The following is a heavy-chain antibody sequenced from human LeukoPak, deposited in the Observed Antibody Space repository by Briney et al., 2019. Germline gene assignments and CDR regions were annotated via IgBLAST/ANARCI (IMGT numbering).Heavy chain of an antibody. CDR1: GGSFSGYY. CDR2: INHSGST. Sequence: KPSETLSLTCAVYGGSFSGYYWSWICQPPGKGLEWIGEINHSGSTNYNPSLKSRVTISVDTSKNQFSLKLSSVTAADTAVYYCARGPRGDDYDSSGYYYLHFDYWGQGTLVTVSS. V-gene: IGHV4-34*01. D-gene: IGHD3-22*01. CDR3: ARGPRGDDYDSSGYYYLHFDY. J-gene: IGHJ4*02.